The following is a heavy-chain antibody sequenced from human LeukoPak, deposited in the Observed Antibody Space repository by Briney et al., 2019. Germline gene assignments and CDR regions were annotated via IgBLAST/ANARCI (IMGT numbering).Heavy chain of an antibody. CDR3: AKVSKVRVTTGRIFDY. Sequence: PGGSLRLSCAASGFTFSSYAMSWVRQAPGKGLEWVSAISGSGGSTYYADSVKGRFTISRDNSKNTLYLQMNSLRAEDTAVYYCAKVSKVRVTTGRIFDYWGQGTLVTVSS. J-gene: IGHJ4*02. V-gene: IGHV3-23*01. D-gene: IGHD3-10*01. CDR2: ISGSGGST. CDR1: GFTFSSYA.